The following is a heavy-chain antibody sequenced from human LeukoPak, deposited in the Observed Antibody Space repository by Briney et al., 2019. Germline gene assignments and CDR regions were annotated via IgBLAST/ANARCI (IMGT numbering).Heavy chain of an antibody. V-gene: IGHV3-11*01. J-gene: IGHJ6*02. Sequence: GGSLRLSCAASGFTFSDYYMSWIRLAPGKGLEWVSYISSSGSTIYYADSVKGRFTISRDNAKNSLYLQMNSLRAEDTAVYYCARGIAVAGAYYYGMDVWGQGTTVTVSS. CDR2: ISSSGSTI. CDR3: ARGIAVAGAYYYGMDV. CDR1: GFTFSDYY. D-gene: IGHD6-19*01.